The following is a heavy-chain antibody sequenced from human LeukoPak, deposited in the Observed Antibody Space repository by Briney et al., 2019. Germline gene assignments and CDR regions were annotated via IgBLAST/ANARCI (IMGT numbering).Heavy chain of an antibody. CDR1: GFTFSSYS. J-gene: IGHJ6*03. CDR3: ARVWQQLAYYYYYYMDV. CDR2: ISSSSSYI. Sequence: GGSLRLSCAASGFTFSSYSMNWVRQAPGKGLEWVSSISSSSSYIYYADSVKGRFTISRDNAKNSLYLQMNSLRAEDTAVYYCARVWQQLAYYYYYYMDVWGKGTTVTISS. V-gene: IGHV3-21*04. D-gene: IGHD6-13*01.